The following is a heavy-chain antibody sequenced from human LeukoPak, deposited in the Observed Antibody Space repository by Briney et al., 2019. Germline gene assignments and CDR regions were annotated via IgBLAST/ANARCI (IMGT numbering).Heavy chain of an antibody. CDR2: IYTSGST. CDR3: ARAAAVAFDF. Sequence: SQTLSLTCNVSGGSISSGSYYWSWIRQPAGKGPEWIGRIYTSGSTNYNPSLKSRVTILLDTSKNQFSLKLSSVTAADTAVYYCARAAAVAFDFWGQGTLVTVSS. J-gene: IGHJ4*02. CDR1: GGSISSGSYY. D-gene: IGHD6-19*01. V-gene: IGHV4-61*02.